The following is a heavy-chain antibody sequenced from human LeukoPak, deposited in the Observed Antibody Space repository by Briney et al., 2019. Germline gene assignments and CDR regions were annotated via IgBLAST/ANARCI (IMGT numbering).Heavy chain of an antibody. V-gene: IGHV3-30*03. D-gene: IGHD3-22*01. CDR3: ARGRLYYYDSSGSYEFDY. Sequence: GGSLRLSCAASGFTFSSYGMHWVRQAPGKGLEWVAVISYDGSNKYYADSVKGRFTISRDNSKNTLYLQMNSVRAEDTAVYYCARGRLYYYDSSGSYEFDYWGQGTLVTVSS. CDR1: GFTFSSYG. J-gene: IGHJ4*02. CDR2: ISYDGSNK.